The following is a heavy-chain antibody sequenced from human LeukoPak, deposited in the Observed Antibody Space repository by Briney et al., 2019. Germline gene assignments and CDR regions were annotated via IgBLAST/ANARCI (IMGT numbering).Heavy chain of an antibody. V-gene: IGHV4-39*01. J-gene: IGHJ4*02. D-gene: IGHD2-15*01. Sequence: SETLSLTCTVSGGFISSSSYYWGWIRQPPGKGLEWIGSIYYSGYTYYTPSLKSRVTISVDTSKNQFSLRLNSVTAADTAVYYCARRVNCVGGSCQFDYWGQGTLVTVSS. CDR1: GGFISSSSYY. CDR2: IYYSGYT. CDR3: ARRVNCVGGSCQFDY.